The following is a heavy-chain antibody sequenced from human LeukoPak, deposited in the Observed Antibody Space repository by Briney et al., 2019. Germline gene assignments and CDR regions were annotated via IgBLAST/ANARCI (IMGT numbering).Heavy chain of an antibody. D-gene: IGHD3-22*01. V-gene: IGHV3-23*01. CDR2: ISGSGGST. J-gene: IGHJ4*02. Sequence: GGSLRLSCGASGFTLSNYAMNWVRQAPGKGLEWVSAISGSGGSTYYADSVKGRFTISRDNSKNTLYLQMNSLRAEDTAVYYCAKLRLLDYFDYWGQGTLVTVSS. CDR1: GFTLSNYA. CDR3: AKLRLLDYFDY.